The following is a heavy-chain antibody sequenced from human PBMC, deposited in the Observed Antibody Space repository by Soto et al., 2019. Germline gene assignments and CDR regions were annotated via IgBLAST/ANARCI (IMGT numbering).Heavy chain of an antibody. V-gene: IGHV4-61*08. CDR1: GASVTSGGYY. CDR2: IIYNGAT. Sequence: SETLSLTCTVSGASVTSGGYYWSWIRQPPGKGLEWIGFIIYNGATKYNPSLESRVTMSVDTSKNRFLLKLSSVTAADTAVYYCARTRNGGSWAAWFWGQGTLVTVSS. J-gene: IGHJ4*02. D-gene: IGHD2-15*01. CDR3: ARTRNGGSWAAWF.